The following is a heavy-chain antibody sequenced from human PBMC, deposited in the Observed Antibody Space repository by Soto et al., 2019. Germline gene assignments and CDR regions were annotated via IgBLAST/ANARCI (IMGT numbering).Heavy chain of an antibody. D-gene: IGHD6-13*01. Sequence: SETLSLTCAVYVGSFRSHYWTWIRQLPGKGLEWIGEINHSGSTNYNPSLKSRVTISVDTSKNQFSLKLSSVTAADTAVYYCAGGTQAAGRSGTFYFDYWGQGILVTVSS. J-gene: IGHJ4*02. V-gene: IGHV4-34*01. CDR1: VGSFRSHY. CDR2: INHSGST. CDR3: AGGTQAAGRSGTFYFDY.